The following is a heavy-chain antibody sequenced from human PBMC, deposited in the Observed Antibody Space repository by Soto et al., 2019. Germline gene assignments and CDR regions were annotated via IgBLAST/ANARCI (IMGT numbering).Heavy chain of an antibody. V-gene: IGHV3-53*01. Sequence: GGSLRLSCAASGFTVSSNYMSWVRQAPGKGLEWVSVIYSGGSTYYADSVKGRFTISRDNSKNTLYLQMNSLRAEDTAVYYCAREVRFLEWDFYGMDVWGQGTTVTVSS. CDR1: GFTVSSNY. CDR2: IYSGGST. J-gene: IGHJ6*02. CDR3: AREVRFLEWDFYGMDV. D-gene: IGHD3-3*01.